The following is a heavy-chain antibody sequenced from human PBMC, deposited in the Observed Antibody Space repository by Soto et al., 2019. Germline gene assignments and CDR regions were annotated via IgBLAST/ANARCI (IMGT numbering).Heavy chain of an antibody. D-gene: IGHD3-10*01. CDR2: IYHSGST. J-gene: IGHJ6*03. Sequence: QVQLQESGPGLVKPSGTLSLTCAVSSGSISSSNWWRWVRQPPGKGLEWIGEIYHSGSTNYNPSLKSRVTISVDKSKNQFSLKLSSVTAADTAVYYCARGVRVVGYYYYYMDVWGKGTTVTVSS. CDR3: ARGVRVVGYYYYYMDV. V-gene: IGHV4-4*02. CDR1: SGSISSSNW.